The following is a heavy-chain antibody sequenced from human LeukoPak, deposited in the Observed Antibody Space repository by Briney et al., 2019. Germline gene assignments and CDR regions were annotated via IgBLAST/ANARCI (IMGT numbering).Heavy chain of an antibody. Sequence: LGQSLKISCKGSGYSFTSYWIGWVRQMPGKGLEWMGIIYPGDSDTRYSPSFQGQVTISADKSISTAYLQWSSLKASDTAMYYCERLIAVAGTNYFDYWGQGTLVTVSS. D-gene: IGHD6-19*01. CDR2: IYPGDSDT. V-gene: IGHV5-51*01. CDR1: GYSFTSYW. J-gene: IGHJ4*02. CDR3: ERLIAVAGTNYFDY.